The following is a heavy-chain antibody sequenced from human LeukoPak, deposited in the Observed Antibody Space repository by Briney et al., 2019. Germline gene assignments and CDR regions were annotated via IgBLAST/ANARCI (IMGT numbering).Heavy chain of an antibody. Sequence: ASVKVSRKASGYTFTSYYMHWVRQAPGQGLEWMGLINPSGNSPDYAQKFQGRVTLTRDTSTSYMELSSLRSEDTAIYYCARGDTNYYYGLDVWGQGTTVIVSS. D-gene: IGHD5-18*01. CDR1: GYTFTSYY. V-gene: IGHV1-46*01. CDR2: INPSGNSP. CDR3: ARGDTNYYYGLDV. J-gene: IGHJ6*02.